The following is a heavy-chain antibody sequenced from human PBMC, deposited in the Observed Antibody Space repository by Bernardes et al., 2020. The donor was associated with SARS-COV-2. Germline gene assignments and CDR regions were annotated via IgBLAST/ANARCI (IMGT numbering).Heavy chain of an antibody. CDR2: FDYTDTT. Sequence: SETLSLTCTVSGASIHNYYWTWIRQPPGKGLEWIGQFDYTDTTTYNPSLYNPSLKSRVTISVDMSKNQFSLRLNSVTAADTAVYYCARGLYFGELSLDFWGQGSLVTVSS. V-gene: IGHV4-59*01. J-gene: IGHJ4*02. CDR1: GASIHNYY. D-gene: IGHD3-10*01. CDR3: ARGLYFGELSLDF.